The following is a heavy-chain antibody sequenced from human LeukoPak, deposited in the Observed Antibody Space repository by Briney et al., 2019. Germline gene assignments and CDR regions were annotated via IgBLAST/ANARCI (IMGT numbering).Heavy chain of an antibody. V-gene: IGHV3-64*01. D-gene: IGHD5-12*01. Sequence: GGSLRLSCTASGFTFSSFAMQWVRQAPGKGLEYVSAISTDGDSSYYANSVKGRFSVSRDNSKNTLYLQMGSLRAEDMAVYYCARANSGNDYWGQGTRVTVSS. J-gene: IGHJ4*02. CDR2: ISTDGDSS. CDR1: GFTFSSFA. CDR3: ARANSGNDY.